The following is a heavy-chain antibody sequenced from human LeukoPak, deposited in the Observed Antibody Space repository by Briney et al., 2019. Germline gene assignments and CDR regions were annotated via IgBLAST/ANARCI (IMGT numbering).Heavy chain of an antibody. CDR1: GYTFTSYA. J-gene: IGHJ6*02. CDR2: INAGNGNT. CDR3: ARDGYYDFWSGYYYYYYGMDV. Sequence: ASVNVSCKASGYTFTSYAMHWVRQAPGQRLEWMGWINAGNGNTKYSQKFQGRVTITRDTSASTAYMELSSLRSEDTAVYYCARDGYYDFWSGYYYYYYGMDVWGQGTTVTVSS. V-gene: IGHV1-3*01. D-gene: IGHD3-3*01.